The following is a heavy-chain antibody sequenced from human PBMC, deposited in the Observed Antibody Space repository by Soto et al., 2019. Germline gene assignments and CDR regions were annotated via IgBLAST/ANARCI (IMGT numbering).Heavy chain of an antibody. CDR2: INHSGST. J-gene: IGHJ6*03. CDR1: GGTFSGYY. CDR3: ARVRSGRNYYYYHYMDV. Sequence: SETLSLTSAVYGGTFSGYYWSWIRQPTGKGLEWIGEINHSGSTNYNPSLKSRVTISVDTSKNQFSLKLSSVTAADTAVYYCARVRSGRNYYYYHYMDVWGKGTTVTVSS. D-gene: IGHD2-8*02. V-gene: IGHV4-34*01.